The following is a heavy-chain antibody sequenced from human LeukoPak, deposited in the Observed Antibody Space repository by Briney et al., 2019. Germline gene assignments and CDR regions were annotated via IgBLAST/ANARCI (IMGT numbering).Heavy chain of an antibody. Sequence: GGSLRLSCAASGFTFSSYSFNWVRQVPGKGLEWVSSITTTFYTYYTDSVKGRFTISRDNAKNSLYLQMISLRAEDTAVYYCARVRANWYEDHWGQGTLVTVSS. CDR3: ARVRANWYEDH. D-gene: IGHD6-13*01. J-gene: IGHJ4*02. CDR2: ITTTFYT. CDR1: GFTFSSYS. V-gene: IGHV3-21*01.